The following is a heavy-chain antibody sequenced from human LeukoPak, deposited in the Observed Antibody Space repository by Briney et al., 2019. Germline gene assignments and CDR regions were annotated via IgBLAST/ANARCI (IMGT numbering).Heavy chain of an antibody. CDR3: AKDGGGELHYYFDY. D-gene: IGHD1-26*01. CDR1: GFTFNRYG. CDR2: IRYDGSNK. J-gene: IGHJ4*02. Sequence: GGSLRLSCAASGFTFNRYGMHWVRQAPGKGLQWVTFIRYDGSNKYYADSVKGRFTISRDNSKNTLYLQMNSLRAEDTAVYYCAKDGGGELHYYFDYWGQGTLVTVSS. V-gene: IGHV3-30*02.